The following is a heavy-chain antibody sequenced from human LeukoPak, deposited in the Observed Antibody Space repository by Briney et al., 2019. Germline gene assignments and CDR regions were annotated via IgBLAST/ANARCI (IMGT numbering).Heavy chain of an antibody. CDR1: GYTFTGYY. D-gene: IGHD4-17*01. V-gene: IGHV1-2*02. Sequence: ASVKVSCKASGYTFTGYYMHWVRQAPRQGLEWMGWINPNSGGTNYAQKFQGRVTMTRDTSISTAYMELSRLRSDDTAVYYCARDEDYGIFVNVDYWGQGTLVTVSS. J-gene: IGHJ4*02. CDR2: INPNSGGT. CDR3: ARDEDYGIFVNVDY.